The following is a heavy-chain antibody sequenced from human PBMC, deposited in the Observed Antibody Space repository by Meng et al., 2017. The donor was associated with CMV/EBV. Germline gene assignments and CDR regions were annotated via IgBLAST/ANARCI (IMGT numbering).Heavy chain of an antibody. CDR3: AKAFSASWYREYYDD. CDR2: ITASGGST. J-gene: IGHJ4*02. CDR1: GFTFSSYW. D-gene: IGHD6-13*01. Sequence: GESLKISCAASGFTFSSYWMSWVRQAPGRGLAWVSAITASGGSTYYADSVKGRFTVSRDNSKNTLYLQMNSLRAEDMALYYCAKAFSASWYREYYDDWGQGTLVTVSS. V-gene: IGHV3-23*01.